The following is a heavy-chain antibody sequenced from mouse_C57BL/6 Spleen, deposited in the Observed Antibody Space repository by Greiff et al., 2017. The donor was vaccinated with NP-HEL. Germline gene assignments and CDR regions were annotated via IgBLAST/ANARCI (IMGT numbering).Heavy chain of an antibody. CDR2: IRSKSNNYAT. CDR1: GFSFNTYA. V-gene: IGHV10-1*01. J-gene: IGHJ4*01. D-gene: IGHD2-5*01. CDR3: VRSNYDAMDY. Sequence: EVKLMEPGGGLVQPKGSLKLSCAASGFSFNTYAMNWVRQAPGKGLEWVARIRSKSNNYATYYADSVKDRFTISRDDSESMLYLQMNNLKTEDTAMYYCVRSNYDAMDYWGQGTSVTVSS.